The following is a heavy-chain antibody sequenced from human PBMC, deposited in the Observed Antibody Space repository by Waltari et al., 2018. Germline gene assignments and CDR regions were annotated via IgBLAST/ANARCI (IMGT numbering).Heavy chain of an antibody. V-gene: IGHV3-21*01. Sequence: EVQLVESGGGLVKPGGSLRLSCAASGFTFSSYSMNWVRQAPGKGLEWVSSISSSSSYIYYADSVKGRFTISRDNAKNSLYLQMNSLRAEDTAVYYCARVGRDGYTYSDYWGQGTLVTVSS. D-gene: IGHD5-12*01. J-gene: IGHJ4*02. CDR2: ISSSSSYI. CDR3: ARVGRDGYTYSDY. CDR1: GFTFSSYS.